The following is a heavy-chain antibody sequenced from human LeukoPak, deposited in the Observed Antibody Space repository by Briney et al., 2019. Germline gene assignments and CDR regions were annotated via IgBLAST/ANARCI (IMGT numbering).Heavy chain of an antibody. V-gene: IGHV7-4-1*02. CDR3: ARETTVTTDY. J-gene: IGHJ4*02. Sequence: ASVKVSCTASGYTFTSYAMNWVRPAPGQGLEWMGWINTNTGNPTNAQGSTGRFVFSLDTSVSTAYLQISSLKAEDTAVYYCARETTVTTDYWGQGTLVTVSS. CDR1: GYTFTSYA. D-gene: IGHD4-17*01. CDR2: INTNTGNP.